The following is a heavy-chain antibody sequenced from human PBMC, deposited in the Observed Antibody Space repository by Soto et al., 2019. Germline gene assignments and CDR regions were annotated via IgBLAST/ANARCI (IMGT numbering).Heavy chain of an antibody. D-gene: IGHD3-10*01. Sequence: QAQLVQSGAEVKKPGASVKVSCKASGYTFTSYDINWVRQATEQGLEWMGWMNPNSGNAAFAQKFQGRVTMTRDTSVNTAYMELSSLRSEDTAGYYCARGSEGKRGGAYWGQGTLVNVSS. V-gene: IGHV1-8*01. J-gene: IGHJ4*02. CDR3: ARGSEGKRGGAY. CDR2: MNPNSGNA. CDR1: GYTFTSYD.